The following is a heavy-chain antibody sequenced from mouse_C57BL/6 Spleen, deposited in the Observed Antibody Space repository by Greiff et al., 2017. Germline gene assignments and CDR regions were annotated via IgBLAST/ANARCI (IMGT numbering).Heavy chain of an antibody. CDR1: GYTFTSYG. CDR3: ARGEDGYGFDY. Sequence: VQLQQSGAELARPGASVTLSCKASGYTFTSYGISWVKQRTGQGLEWIGEIYPRSGNTYYNAKFKGKATLTADKSSSTAYMELRSLTSEDSAVYFCARGEDGYGFDYWGQGTTLTVSS. V-gene: IGHV1-81*01. CDR2: IYPRSGNT. D-gene: IGHD2-2*01. J-gene: IGHJ2*01.